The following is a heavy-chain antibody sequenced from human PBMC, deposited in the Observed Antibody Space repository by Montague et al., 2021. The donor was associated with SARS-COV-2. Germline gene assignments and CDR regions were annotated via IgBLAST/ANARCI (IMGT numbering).Heavy chain of an antibody. D-gene: IGHD2-15*01. CDR2: ISDSGST. CDR3: ARHYSATLPAVY. J-gene: IGHJ4*02. Sequence: SETLSLTCVVSGDSINTDNWWTWVRLPPGKGLEWIGYISDSGSTNYNPSLTSRVTMSVDTSKNQFSLKVNSVTAADTAVYYCARHYSATLPAVYWGQGTLVTVSS. V-gene: IGHV4-4*02. CDR1: GDSINTDNW.